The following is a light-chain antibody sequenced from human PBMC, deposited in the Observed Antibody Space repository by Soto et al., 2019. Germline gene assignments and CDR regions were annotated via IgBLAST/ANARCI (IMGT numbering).Light chain of an antibody. J-gene: IGKJ1*01. V-gene: IGKV1-5*01. CDR2: AAS. Sequence: IKVEHSTSAVSPAVKESVTMTSRASQSISSYLNWYQQKPGKAPKLLIYAASSLQSGVPSRFSGSGSGTDFTLTISSLQPDDFATYYCQHYNSYSEAVAQGTKVDIK. CDR1: QSISSY. CDR3: QHYNSYSEA.